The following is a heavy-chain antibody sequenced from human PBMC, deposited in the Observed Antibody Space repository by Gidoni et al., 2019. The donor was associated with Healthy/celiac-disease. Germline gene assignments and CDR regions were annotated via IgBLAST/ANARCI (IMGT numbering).Heavy chain of an antibody. V-gene: IGHV3-20*04. J-gene: IGHJ4*02. CDR1: GFTFYDYG. CDR3: ARDKFIAAAGTLDY. Sequence: EVQLVASGGGVVRPGGSLRLSCASSGFTFYDYGMSWVRQAPGKGLEWVSGINWNGGSTGYADSVKGRFTISRDNAKNSLYLQMNSLRAEDTALYYCARDKFIAAAGTLDYWGQGTLVTVSS. D-gene: IGHD6-13*01. CDR2: INWNGGST.